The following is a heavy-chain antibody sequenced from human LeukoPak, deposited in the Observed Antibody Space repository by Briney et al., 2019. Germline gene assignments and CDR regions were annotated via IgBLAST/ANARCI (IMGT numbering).Heavy chain of an antibody. V-gene: IGHV4-34*08. CDR1: GFTFSSYA. D-gene: IGHD2-2*01. CDR3: ATFYCSSTSCYFGY. J-gene: IGHJ4*02. Sequence: GSLRLSCAASGFTFSSYAMSWVRQAPGKGLEWIGEINHSGSTNYNPSLKSRVTISVDTSKNQFSLKLSSVAAADTAVYYCATFYCSSTSCYFGYWGQGTLVTVSS. CDR2: INHSGST.